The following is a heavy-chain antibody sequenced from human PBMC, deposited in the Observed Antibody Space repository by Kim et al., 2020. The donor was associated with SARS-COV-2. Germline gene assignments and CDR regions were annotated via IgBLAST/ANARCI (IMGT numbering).Heavy chain of an antibody. Sequence: GGSLRLSCAASGFTFSSYGMHWVRQAPGKGLEWVAVIWFDGSKKYYADSVKGRFTISRDTSRNTLYLEMNSLRAEDTAIYYCARGQGLEYWGQGTLVTFS. CDR3: ARGQGLEY. V-gene: IGHV3-33*01. CDR2: IWFDGSKK. J-gene: IGHJ1*01. D-gene: IGHD3-16*01. CDR1: GFTFSSYG.